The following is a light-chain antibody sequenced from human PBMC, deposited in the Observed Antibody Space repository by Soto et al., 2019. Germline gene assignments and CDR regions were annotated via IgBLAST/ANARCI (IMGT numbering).Light chain of an antibody. J-gene: IGKJ1*01. Sequence: EVVMTQSPVTLSVSLGQRATLSCRASQTVSSHIAWYQQKPGQAPRLLISGVFVRATGIPGRFSGSRSGTEFTLTISSLQSEDFATYYCQQGDIWPWTFGQGTKVEMK. CDR2: GVF. CDR3: QQGDIWPWT. V-gene: IGKV3D-15*01. CDR1: QTVSSH.